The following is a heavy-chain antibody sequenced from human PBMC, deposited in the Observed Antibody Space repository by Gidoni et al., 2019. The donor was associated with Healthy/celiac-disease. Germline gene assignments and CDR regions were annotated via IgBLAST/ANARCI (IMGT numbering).Heavy chain of an antibody. V-gene: IGHV3-23*01. CDR3: VWVLAGGWYDPVGGMDV. Sequence: EVQLLECGGGLVQTGGARGLACAGSGFTVSSDAMSWVRQAPGKGLEWVSAFISSGGSTYYADSVKGRFTISRDNSKNTLYLQMTSLRAEDTAVYYCVWVLAGGWYDPVGGMDVWGQGTTVTVSS. D-gene: IGHD6-19*01. CDR2: FISSGGST. CDR1: GFTVSSDA. J-gene: IGHJ6*02.